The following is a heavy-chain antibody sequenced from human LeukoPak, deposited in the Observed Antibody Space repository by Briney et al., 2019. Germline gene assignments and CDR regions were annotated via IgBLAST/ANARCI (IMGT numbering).Heavy chain of an antibody. V-gene: IGHV4-59*01. CDR1: GGSITSYY. D-gene: IGHD6-13*01. Sequence: SETLSLTCSVSGGSITSYYWFWIRQPPGKGLEWIGYFYYSGSTIYNPSLKSRVTISVDTSKNQFSLKLSSVTAADTAVYYCARGVYIAAAQYAYWGQGTLVTVSS. J-gene: IGHJ4*02. CDR3: ARGVYIAAAQYAY. CDR2: FYYSGST.